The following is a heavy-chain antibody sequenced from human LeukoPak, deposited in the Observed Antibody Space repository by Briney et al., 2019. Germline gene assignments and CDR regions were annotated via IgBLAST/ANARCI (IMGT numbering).Heavy chain of an antibody. Sequence: SETLSLTCIVSGGSISSYYWSGIRQPPGKGLEWIGYIYYSGSSNYNPSLKRRVTISVEPSKNQFSLKLSSVTAADTAVYYCARGIMITFGGVIPNYFDYWGQGTLVTVSS. CDR3: ARGIMITFGGVIPNYFDY. J-gene: IGHJ4*02. CDR2: IYYSGSS. V-gene: IGHV4-59*01. CDR1: GGSISSYY. D-gene: IGHD3-16*01.